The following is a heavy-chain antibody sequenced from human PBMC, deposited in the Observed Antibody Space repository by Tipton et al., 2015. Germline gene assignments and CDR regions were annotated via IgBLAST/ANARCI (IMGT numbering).Heavy chain of an antibody. CDR2: ISGSGGST. J-gene: IGHJ4*02. V-gene: IGHV3-23*01. CDR3: AKPYRGYTNSCPGY. CDR1: GFTFTSYR. D-gene: IGHD6-13*01. Sequence: GSLRLSCAASGFTFTSYRMNWVRQVPGKGLEWVSGISGSGGSTYYADSVKGRFTISRDNSKNTLYLQMNSLRAEDTALYYCAKPYRGYTNSCPGYWGQGTLVTVSS.